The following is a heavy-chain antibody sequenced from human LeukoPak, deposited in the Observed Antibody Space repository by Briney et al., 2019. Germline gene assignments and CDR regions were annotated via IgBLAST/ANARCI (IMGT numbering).Heavy chain of an antibody. D-gene: IGHD6-13*01. CDR1: GFTFSSND. CDR3: ARNPEGSSWYNGY. V-gene: IGHV3-48*04. Sequence: PGGSLRLSCAASGFTFSSNDMNWVRQAPGKGLEWVSYISSGSSKKYYADSVKGRFTISRDNAKNSLYLQMNSLRAEDTAVYYCARNPEGSSWYNGYWGQGTLVTVSS. J-gene: IGHJ4*02. CDR2: ISSGSSKK.